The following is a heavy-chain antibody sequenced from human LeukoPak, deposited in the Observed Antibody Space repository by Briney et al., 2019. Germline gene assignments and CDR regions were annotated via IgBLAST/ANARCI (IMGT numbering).Heavy chain of an antibody. Sequence: SETLSLTCTVSGGSISSYYCSWIRQPAGKGLEWIGRIYTSGSTNYNPSLKSRVTMSVDTSKNQFSLKLSSVTAADTAVYYCARGRYCSSTSGYNYWYFDLWGRGTLVTVSS. CDR3: ARGRYCSSTSGYNYWYFDL. D-gene: IGHD2-2*02. CDR2: IYTSGST. V-gene: IGHV4-4*07. J-gene: IGHJ2*01. CDR1: GGSISSYY.